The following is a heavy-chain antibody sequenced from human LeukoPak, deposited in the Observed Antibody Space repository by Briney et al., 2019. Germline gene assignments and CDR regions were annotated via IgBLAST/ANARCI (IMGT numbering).Heavy chain of an antibody. D-gene: IGHD2-15*01. V-gene: IGHV4-30-4*01. CDR1: GGSISSYY. CDR3: ARDCSGGSCYGAFDI. CDR2: IYDSGST. J-gene: IGHJ3*02. Sequence: SETLSLTCTVSGGSISSYYWSWIRQPPGKGLEWIGYIYDSGSTYYNPSLKSRITISVDTSENRFSLKLSSVTATDTAVYYCARDCSGGSCYGAFDIWGQGTMVTVSS.